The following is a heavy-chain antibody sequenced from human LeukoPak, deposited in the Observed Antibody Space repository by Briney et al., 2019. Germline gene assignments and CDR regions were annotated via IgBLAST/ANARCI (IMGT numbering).Heavy chain of an antibody. J-gene: IGHJ6*03. Sequence: GASVKVSCKASGYTFTSYDINWVRQATGQGLEWMGWMNPNSGNTGYAQKFQGRVTMTRNTSISTAYMELSSLRSEDTAVYYCASVCKNNQNYCSTTSCYTVYYYYMDVWGKGTTVTVSS. CDR1: GYTFTSYD. V-gene: IGHV1-8*01. CDR2: MNPNSGNT. D-gene: IGHD2-2*02. CDR3: ASVCKNNQNYCSTTSCYTVYYYYMDV.